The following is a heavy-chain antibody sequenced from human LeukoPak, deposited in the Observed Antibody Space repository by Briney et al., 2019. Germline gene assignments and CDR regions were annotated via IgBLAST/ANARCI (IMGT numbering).Heavy chain of an antibody. CDR2: IKGDGSST. J-gene: IGHJ4*02. V-gene: IGHV3-74*01. Sequence: GSLRLSCAASGFTFSNNWMHWVRQAPGKGLVWVSRIKGDGSSTGYADSVKGRFTISRDNAKNTLLLQMNSLRAEDTAVYYCVRDGVGAPPFDYWGQGVLVTVSS. CDR3: VRDGVGAPPFDY. D-gene: IGHD1-26*01. CDR1: GFTFSNNW.